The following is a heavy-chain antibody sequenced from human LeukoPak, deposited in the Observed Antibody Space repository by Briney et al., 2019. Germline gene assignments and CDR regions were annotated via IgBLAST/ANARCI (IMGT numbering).Heavy chain of an antibody. CDR1: GGSISSYY. CDR2: IYYSGST. CDR3: ARRMMRGRGFDY. D-gene: IGHD3-16*01. V-gene: IGHV4-59*08. J-gene: IGHJ4*02. Sequence: SETLSLTCTVSGGSISSYYWSWIRQPPGKGLEWIGYIYYSGSTNYNPSLKSRVTISVDTSKNQFSLKLSSVTAADTAVYYCARRMMRGRGFDYWGQGTLVTVSS.